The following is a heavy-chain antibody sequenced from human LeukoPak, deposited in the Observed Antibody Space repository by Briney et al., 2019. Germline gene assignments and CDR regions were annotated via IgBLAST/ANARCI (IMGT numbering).Heavy chain of an antibody. Sequence: GGSLRLSCAASGFTFSDYYMSWIRQAPGKGLEWVSYISSSGSTIYYADSVKGRFTISRDNAKNSLYLQMNSLRAEDTAVYYCARLGVEMEQMYFDLWGRGTLVTVSS. D-gene: IGHD5-24*01. CDR1: GFTFSDYY. CDR2: ISSSGSTI. V-gene: IGHV3-11*01. CDR3: ARLGVEMEQMYFDL. J-gene: IGHJ2*01.